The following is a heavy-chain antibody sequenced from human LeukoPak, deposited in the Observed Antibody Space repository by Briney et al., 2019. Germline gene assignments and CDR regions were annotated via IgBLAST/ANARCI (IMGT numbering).Heavy chain of an antibody. J-gene: IGHJ3*02. V-gene: IGHV4-59*01. D-gene: IGHD4-11*01. Sequence: SETLSLTCTVSGGSISSYYWSWIRQPPGKGLEWIGYIYYSGSTNYNPSLKSRVTISVDTSKNQFSLKLSSVTAADTAVYYCARESTVSYAFDIWGQGTMVTVSS. CDR3: ARESTVSYAFDI. CDR1: GGSISSYY. CDR2: IYYSGST.